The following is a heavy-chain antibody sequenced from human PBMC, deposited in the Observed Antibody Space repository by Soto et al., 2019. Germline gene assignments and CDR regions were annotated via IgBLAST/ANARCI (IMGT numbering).Heavy chain of an antibody. D-gene: IGHD5-18*01. Sequence: SETLSLTCAVSGGSIGSSNWWSWVRQPPGKGLEWIGEIYHGGSTNYNPSLKSRVTISLDKSKNQFSLKLSSVTAADTAVYYCARSSPWLDYWGQGTLVTVSS. CDR1: GGSIGSSNW. CDR2: IYHGGST. V-gene: IGHV4-4*02. J-gene: IGHJ4*02. CDR3: ARSSPWLDY.